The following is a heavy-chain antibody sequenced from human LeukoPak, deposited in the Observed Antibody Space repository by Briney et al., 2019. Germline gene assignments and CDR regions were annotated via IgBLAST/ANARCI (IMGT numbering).Heavy chain of an antibody. CDR1: GYTFSSYG. D-gene: IGHD6-19*01. CDR2: ISSRGGDT. CDR3: AKRVAYNSGYYWDY. Sequence: PGGSLRLSCAGSGYTFSSYGMSWVRQAPGKGLEWVSAISSRGGDTYYADSVKGRFTISRDNSKNTLYVQMNSLRAEDTVVYYCAKRVAYNSGYYWDYWGQGTLVTVSS. J-gene: IGHJ4*02. V-gene: IGHV3-23*01.